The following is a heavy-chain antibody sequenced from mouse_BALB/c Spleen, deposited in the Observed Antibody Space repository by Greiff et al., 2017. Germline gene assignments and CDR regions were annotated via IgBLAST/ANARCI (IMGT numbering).Heavy chain of an antibody. CDR3: ARSRGYDGGAFDY. V-gene: IGHV1S137*01. CDR2: ISTYYGDA. CDR1: GYTFTDYA. Sequence: VQLQQSGAELVRPGVSVKISCKGSGYTFTDYAMHWVKQSHAKSLEWIGVISTYYGDASYNQKFKGKATMTVDKSSSTAYMELARLTSEDSAIYYCARSRGYDGGAFDYWGQGTTLTVSS. D-gene: IGHD2-2*01. J-gene: IGHJ2*01.